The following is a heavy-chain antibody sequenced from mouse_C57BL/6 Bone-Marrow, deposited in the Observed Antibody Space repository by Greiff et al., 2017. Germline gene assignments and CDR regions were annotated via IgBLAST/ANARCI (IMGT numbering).Heavy chain of an antibody. CDR3: ARDRNGSSFDY. J-gene: IGHJ2*01. CDR2: ISDGGSYT. D-gene: IGHD1-1*01. Sequence: DVMLVESGGGLVKPGGSLKLSCAASGFTFSSYAMSWVRQTPEKRLEWVATISDGGSYTYYPDNVKGRFTISRDNAKNNLYLQMSHLKSEDTAMYYCARDRNGSSFDYWGQGTTLTVSS. V-gene: IGHV5-4*01. CDR1: GFTFSSYA.